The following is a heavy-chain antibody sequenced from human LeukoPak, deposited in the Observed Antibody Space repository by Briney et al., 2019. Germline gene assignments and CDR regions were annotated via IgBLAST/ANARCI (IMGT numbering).Heavy chain of an antibody. J-gene: IGHJ4*02. D-gene: IGHD3-3*01. CDR2: IKQDGSEK. Sequence: GGSLRLSCAASGFTFSSYWMSWVRQAPGKGLEWVANIKQDGSEKYYVDSVKGRFTISRDNAKNSLYLQMNSLRAEDTAVYYCARDLRYYDFWSGYTSDYWGQGTLVTVSS. V-gene: IGHV3-7*01. CDR1: GFTFSSYW. CDR3: ARDLRYYDFWSGYTSDY.